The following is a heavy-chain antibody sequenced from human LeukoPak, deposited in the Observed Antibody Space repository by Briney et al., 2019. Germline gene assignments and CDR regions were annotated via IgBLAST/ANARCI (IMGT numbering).Heavy chain of an antibody. D-gene: IGHD3-10*01. CDR3: AKHYMGSSYNHGLDC. Sequence: SETLSLTCTVSGDSISSSTYYWGWIRQPPGKGLEWIGTVYYSGSTYYNPSLKSRVTISVDTSKNQFSLKLSSVTAADTALYYCAKHYMGSSYNHGLDCWGQGTLVTVSS. CDR2: VYYSGST. J-gene: IGHJ4*02. CDR1: GDSISSSTYY. V-gene: IGHV4-39*01.